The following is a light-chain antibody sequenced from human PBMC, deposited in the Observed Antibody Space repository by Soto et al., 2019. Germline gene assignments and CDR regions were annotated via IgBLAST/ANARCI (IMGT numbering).Light chain of an antibody. V-gene: IGKV1-5*01. CDR2: DAS. Sequence: ASVGDRVTITCRASQSISTLLAWYQQKPGKAPELLISDASSLESGVPSRFSGSGSGADFTLTLCSLQPDDFANYYCQQYNSYYLWTFGQGTKVDIK. J-gene: IGKJ1*01. CDR3: QQYNSYYLWT. CDR1: QSISTL.